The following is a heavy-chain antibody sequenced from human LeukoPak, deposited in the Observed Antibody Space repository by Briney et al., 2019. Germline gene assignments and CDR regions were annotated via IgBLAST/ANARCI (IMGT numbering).Heavy chain of an antibody. V-gene: IGHV3-49*03. D-gene: IGHD3-22*01. CDR2: IRSKAYGEKT. CDR3: TRGSSCYYDSSGHLSY. CDR1: GFTFGDYA. J-gene: IGHJ4*02. Sequence: GGSLRLSCTASGFTFGDYAMSWFRQARGKGLEGVGFIRSKAYGEKTEYAASVKGRFTISRDDSKSIAYLQMNSLKTEDTAVYYCTRGSSCYYDSSGHLSYWGQGTLVTVSS.